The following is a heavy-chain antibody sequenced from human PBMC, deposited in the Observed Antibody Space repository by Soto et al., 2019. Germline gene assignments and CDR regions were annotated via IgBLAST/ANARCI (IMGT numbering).Heavy chain of an antibody. J-gene: IGHJ4*02. D-gene: IGHD2-15*01. CDR2: ISGNGFDT. CDR3: ARALHDSQKLPPASWYFDY. CDR1: GFSFGTYL. Sequence: VGSLRLSCNASGFSFGTYLMTWVRQAPGKGLEWVSSISGNGFDTYYADSVTGRFTISRDNSENRLFLQMNSLRADDTALYYCARALHDSQKLPPASWYFDYWGQGTLVTVS. V-gene: IGHV3-23*01.